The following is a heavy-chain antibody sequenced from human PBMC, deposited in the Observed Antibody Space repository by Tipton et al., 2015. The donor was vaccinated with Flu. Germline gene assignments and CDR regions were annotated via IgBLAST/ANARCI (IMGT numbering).Heavy chain of an antibody. D-gene: IGHD4/OR15-4a*01. Sequence: TLSLTCTVSGGSISSSSYYWSWIRQPPGKGLEWIGYIYYSGSTNYNPSLKSRVTISVDTSKNQFSLKLSSVTAADTAVYYCARANVDAFDIWGQGTMVTVSS. CDR1: GGSISSSSYY. CDR2: IYYSGST. V-gene: IGHV4-61*05. CDR3: ARANVDAFDI. J-gene: IGHJ3*02.